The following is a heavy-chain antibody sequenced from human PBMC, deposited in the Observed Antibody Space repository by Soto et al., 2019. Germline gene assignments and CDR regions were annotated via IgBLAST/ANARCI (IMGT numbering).Heavy chain of an antibody. V-gene: IGHV3-11*06. CDR1: GFTFSDYY. CDR3: VRDIARVGDTYYYDY. D-gene: IGHD1-26*01. CDR2: ISSSSSDT. Sequence: GGSLRLSCAASGFTFSDYYMSWIRQAPGKGLEWVSYISSSSSDTNYADSVRGRFTISRDNAKNSLYLQMNGLRAEDTAVYYCVRDIARVGDTYYYDYWGQGTLVTAPQ. J-gene: IGHJ4*02.